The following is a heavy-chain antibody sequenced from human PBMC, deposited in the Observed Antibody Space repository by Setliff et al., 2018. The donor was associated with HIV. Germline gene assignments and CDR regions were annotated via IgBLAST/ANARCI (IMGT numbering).Heavy chain of an antibody. Sequence: PGGSLRLSCAASGFIFSTFPMHWVRQAPGKGLEWVAVMSGDANSQYYADSVRGRFTISRDNSKNTVYLQRNSLRAEGTAVYYCVRDLHFAFDLWGQGTMVTVSS. CDR1: GFIFSTFP. CDR2: MSGDANSQ. J-gene: IGHJ3*01. CDR3: VRDLHFAFDL. D-gene: IGHD3-3*02. V-gene: IGHV3-30*07.